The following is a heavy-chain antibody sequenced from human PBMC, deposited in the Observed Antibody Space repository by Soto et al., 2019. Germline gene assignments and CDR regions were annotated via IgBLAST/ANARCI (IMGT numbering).Heavy chain of an antibody. Sequence: GGSLRLSCAASGFTFRNACISWVRHAPGQGLEWVGRMKSKTDGGTTDYAAPVKGRFTISRDDSKNTLYLQMNSLKTEDTAVYYCTTDLCPVVVPAAIEWMDVWGQGTTVTVSS. J-gene: IGHJ6*02. CDR3: TTDLCPVVVPAAIEWMDV. CDR1: GFTFRNAC. CDR2: MKSKTDGGTT. V-gene: IGHV3-15*01. D-gene: IGHD2-2*02.